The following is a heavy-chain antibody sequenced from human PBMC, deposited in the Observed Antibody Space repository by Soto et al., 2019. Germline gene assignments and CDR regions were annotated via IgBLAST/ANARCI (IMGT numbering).Heavy chain of an antibody. Sequence: KASETLSLTCTVSGGSISSGGYYWSWIRQHPGKGLEWIGYIYYSGSTYYNPSLKSRVTISVDTSKNQFSLKLSSVTAADTAVYYCARVWSVDDYVWGSYRPNWFDPWGQGTLVTVSS. CDR3: ARVWSVDDYVWGSYRPNWFDP. V-gene: IGHV4-31*03. CDR1: GGSISSGGYY. D-gene: IGHD3-16*02. CDR2: IYYSGST. J-gene: IGHJ5*02.